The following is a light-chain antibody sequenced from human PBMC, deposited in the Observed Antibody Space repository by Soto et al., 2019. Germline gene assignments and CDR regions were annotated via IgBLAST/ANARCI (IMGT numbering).Light chain of an antibody. V-gene: IGKV1-12*01. Sequence: DFQMTQSPSSVSASVGDRVTISCRASRDINTWLAWYQQKPGKAPKLMIYAASTLQNGVPSRFSGSGYGTDFTRTISSLQPEDFATYYCHQANTLPRTFGGGTKVEIK. CDR1: RDINTW. CDR2: AAS. J-gene: IGKJ4*01. CDR3: HQANTLPRT.